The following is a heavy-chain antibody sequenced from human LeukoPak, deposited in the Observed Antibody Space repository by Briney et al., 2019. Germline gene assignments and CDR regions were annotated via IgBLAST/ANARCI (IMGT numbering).Heavy chain of an antibody. D-gene: IGHD3-10*01. J-gene: IGHJ5*02. CDR3: ARGPALLWFGELINWFDP. Sequence: GSLRLSCAASGFTVSSNYMSWVRQAPGKGLEWVSVIYSGGSTYYADSVKGRFTIYRDNSKNTLYLQMNSLRAEDTAVYYCARGPALLWFGELINWFDPWGQGTLVTVSS. V-gene: IGHV3-66*01. CDR1: GFTVSSNY. CDR2: IYSGGST.